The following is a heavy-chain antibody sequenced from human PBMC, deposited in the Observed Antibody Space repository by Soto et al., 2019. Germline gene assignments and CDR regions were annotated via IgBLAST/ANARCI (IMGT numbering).Heavy chain of an antibody. CDR3: ARGAVTYGDYLDY. J-gene: IGHJ4*02. V-gene: IGHV4-4*02. CDR2: IYHSGST. Sequence: QVQLQESGPGLVKPSGTLSLTCAVSGGSISSSNWWSWVRQPPGKGLEWIGEIYHSGSTNYNPSLRMRVSISVDKSKNQFSRKLSSVTVADTAVYYCARGAVTYGDYLDYWGQGTLVTVSS. CDR1: GGSISSSNW. D-gene: IGHD4-17*01.